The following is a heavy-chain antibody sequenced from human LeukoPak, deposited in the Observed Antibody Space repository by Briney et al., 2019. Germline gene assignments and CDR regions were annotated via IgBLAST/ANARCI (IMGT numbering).Heavy chain of an antibody. CDR3: AREDGYGATYYLDY. Sequence: GGSLRLSCAASRFNFKTYSMHWVRQAPGKGLEWVAVITYDGNNQYYADSVKGRVTISRDNSKKTLFLQMDNLIREDTAVYYCAREDGYGATYYLDYWGQGTLVTVSS. J-gene: IGHJ4*02. V-gene: IGHV3-30*04. D-gene: IGHD4/OR15-4a*01. CDR2: ITYDGNNQ. CDR1: RFNFKTYS.